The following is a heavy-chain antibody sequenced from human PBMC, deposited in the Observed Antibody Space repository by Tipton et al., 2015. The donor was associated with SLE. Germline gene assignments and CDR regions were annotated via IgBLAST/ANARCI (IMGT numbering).Heavy chain of an antibody. V-gene: IGHV3-23*01. CDR1: GFTFNIHA. Sequence: SLRLSCAASGFTFNIHAMTWVRQAPGKGLEWVSGISGGRTYFADSVRGRFSISRDTSKNTLYLQMNSLRAEDTAVYYCAMRRGTADAFSYFDYWGQGILVTVSS. J-gene: IGHJ4*02. D-gene: IGHD1/OR15-1a*01. CDR2: ISGGRT. CDR3: AMRRGTADAFSYFDY.